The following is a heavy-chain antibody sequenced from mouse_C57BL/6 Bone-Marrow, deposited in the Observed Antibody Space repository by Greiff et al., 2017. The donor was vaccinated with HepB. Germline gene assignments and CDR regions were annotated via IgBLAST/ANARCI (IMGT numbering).Heavy chain of an antibody. D-gene: IGHD1-1*01. CDR3: ASHYYGSSHFDY. Sequence: EVQRVESGAELVKPGASVKLSCTASGFNIKDYYMHWVKQRTEQGLEWIGRIDPEDGETKYAPKFQGKATITADTSSNTAYLQLSSLTSEDTAVYYCASHYYGSSHFDYWGQGTTLTVSS. CDR2: IDPEDGET. V-gene: IGHV14-2*01. J-gene: IGHJ2*01. CDR1: GFNIKDYY.